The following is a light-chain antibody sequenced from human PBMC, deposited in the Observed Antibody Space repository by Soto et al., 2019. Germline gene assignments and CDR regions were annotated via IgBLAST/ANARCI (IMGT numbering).Light chain of an antibody. Sequence: DIQMTQSPSSLSASVGDRVTITCRASPSIQNYFNWYQQKPGKAPNVLIYTAPTLQSGDTSRLSASGSGTDFTLSVVSLQPEDFATYYCQQTYSTPPGAFGQGPKV. CDR2: TAP. CDR1: PSIQNY. J-gene: IGKJ1*01. V-gene: IGKV1-39*01. CDR3: QQTYSTPPGA.